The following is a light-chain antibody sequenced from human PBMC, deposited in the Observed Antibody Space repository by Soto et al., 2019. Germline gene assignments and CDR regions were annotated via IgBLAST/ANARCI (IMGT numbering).Light chain of an antibody. CDR3: QQYGSSRT. Sequence: EIVLTQSPGTLSLSPGERATLSCRASQSVSSSYLAWYQQKPGQAPRLIIYGAASRATGIPDRFSGSGSGTDFTLTISRLEPEDFAVYYWQQYGSSRTFGPGTKVDIK. V-gene: IGKV3-20*01. CDR1: QSVSSSY. J-gene: IGKJ3*01. CDR2: GAA.